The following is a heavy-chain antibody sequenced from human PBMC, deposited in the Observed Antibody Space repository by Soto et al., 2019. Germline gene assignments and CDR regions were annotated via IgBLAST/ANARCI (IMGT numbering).Heavy chain of an antibody. Sequence: GGGPRPSCAPSGFTFSSYCMDWGRPAPGRGLEWVAVVWYDGTNKYYADSVKGRFTISRDNSKNTLYLQMNSLRAEDTAVYYCARVATIFGVVSHFDYWGQGALVTVSS. CDR2: VWYDGTNK. V-gene: IGHV3-33*01. CDR1: GFTFSSYC. J-gene: IGHJ4*02. CDR3: ARVATIFGVVSHFDY. D-gene: IGHD3-3*01.